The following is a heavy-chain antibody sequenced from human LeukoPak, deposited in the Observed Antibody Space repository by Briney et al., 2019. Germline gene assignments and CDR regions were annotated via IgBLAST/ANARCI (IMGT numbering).Heavy chain of an antibody. Sequence: PGGSLRLSCAASGFTFSSYAMSWVRQAPGKGLEWVSAISGSGGSTYYADSVKGRFTISRDNSKNTLYLQMNSLRAEDTAVYYCATSSGWDIVVVVAALNYWGQGTLVTVSS. CDR2: ISGSGGST. V-gene: IGHV3-23*01. CDR3: ATSSGWDIVVVVAALNY. J-gene: IGHJ4*02. D-gene: IGHD2-15*01. CDR1: GFTFSSYA.